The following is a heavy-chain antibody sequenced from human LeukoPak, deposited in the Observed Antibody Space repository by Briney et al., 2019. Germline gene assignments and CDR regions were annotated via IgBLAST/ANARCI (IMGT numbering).Heavy chain of an antibody. CDR3: ARDNREWSGILDS. V-gene: IGHV4-4*07. CDR1: DGSISSYY. CDR2: MYTSGST. J-gene: IGHJ4*02. D-gene: IGHD3-3*01. Sequence: SETLSLTCSVSDGSISSYYWSWIRQPAGKGLEWIGRMYTSGSTTYNPSLKSRVTASIDTSNNQFSLKLRSVTAADTAVYYCARDNREWSGILDSWGQGTLVTVSS.